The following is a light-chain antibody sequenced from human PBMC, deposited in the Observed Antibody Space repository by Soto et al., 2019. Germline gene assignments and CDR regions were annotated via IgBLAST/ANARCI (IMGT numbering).Light chain of an antibody. CDR2: DVI. CDR1: SSNVDDYNY. Sequence: QSALTQPRSVSGSPGQSVTISCTGTSSNVDDYNYVSWYQQYPGEVPKLIINDVIKRPSGVPDRFSGFKSGNTASLTISGLQAGDEADYYCCSYVGSYTFKFGGGTKLTVL. J-gene: IGLJ2*01. V-gene: IGLV2-11*01. CDR3: CSYVGSYTFK.